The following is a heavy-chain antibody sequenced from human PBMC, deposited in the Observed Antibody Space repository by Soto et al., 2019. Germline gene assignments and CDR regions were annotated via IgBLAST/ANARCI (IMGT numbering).Heavy chain of an antibody. Sequence: QVQLVQSGDEVKKPGASVKVSCKASGYTFTGYYMHWVRQAPGQGLEWMGWINPNSGGTNYAQKFQGWVTMTRDTSISTAYLELSRLRSDDTAVYYCARDLVPAHYYGSGIGLGYWGQGTLVTVSS. D-gene: IGHD3-10*01. CDR2: INPNSGGT. V-gene: IGHV1-2*04. J-gene: IGHJ4*02. CDR3: ARDLVPAHYYGSGIGLGY. CDR1: GYTFTGYY.